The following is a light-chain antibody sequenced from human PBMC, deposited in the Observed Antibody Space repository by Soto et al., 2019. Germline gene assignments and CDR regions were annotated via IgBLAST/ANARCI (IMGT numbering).Light chain of an antibody. CDR3: SSYTSGSTYV. V-gene: IGLV2-14*01. Sequence: SALTQPASVSGSPGQPITISCTGTSSDVGGYNYVSWYQQHPGKAPKLIIYEVTNRPSEISNRFSGSKAGNTASLTISGLQAEDEAEYYCSSYTSGSTYVFGTGTKVTVL. CDR1: SSDVGGYNY. CDR2: EVT. J-gene: IGLJ1*01.